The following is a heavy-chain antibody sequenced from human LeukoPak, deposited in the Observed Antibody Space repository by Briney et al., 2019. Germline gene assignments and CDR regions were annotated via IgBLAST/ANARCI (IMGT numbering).Heavy chain of an antibody. J-gene: IGHJ6*02. CDR1: GYTFTSYG. D-gene: IGHD2-8*01. V-gene: IGHV1-18*01. CDR2: ISAYNGNT. CDR3: ASYCTNGVCYAYYYYGMDV. Sequence: ASVKVSCKASGYTFTSYGISWVRQAPGQGLEWMGWISAYNGNTNYAQKLQGRVTMTTDTSTSTAYMELRSLRSDDTAVYYCASYCTNGVCYAYYYYGMDVWGQGTTVTVSS.